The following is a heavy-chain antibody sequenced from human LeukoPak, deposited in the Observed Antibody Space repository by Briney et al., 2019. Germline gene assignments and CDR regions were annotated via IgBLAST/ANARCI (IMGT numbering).Heavy chain of an antibody. CDR1: GYTFTSYG. CDR2: ISAYNGNT. D-gene: IGHD3-22*01. CDR3: ARADYYDSSGSFDL. Sequence: GASVKVSCKASGYTFTSYGISWVRQAPGQGLEWMGWISAYNGNTNYAQKLQGRVTMTTDTSTSTAYMELRSLRSDDTAVYYCARADYYDSSGSFDLWGRGTLVTVSS. J-gene: IGHJ2*01. V-gene: IGHV1-18*01.